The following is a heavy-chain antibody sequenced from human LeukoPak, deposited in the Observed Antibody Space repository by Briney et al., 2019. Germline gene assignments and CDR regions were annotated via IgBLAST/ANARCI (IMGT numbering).Heavy chain of an antibody. D-gene: IGHD6-13*01. V-gene: IGHV3-64D*09. CDR1: GFNFSNYG. J-gene: IGHJ5*02. Sequence: GGSLRLSCAASGFNFSNYGMHWVRQAPGKGLEYVSAITNNGGRTYYADSVKGRFTISRDNSKNTLYLQMSSLRAEDTAVYYCVKEVSSSWQFDPWGQGTLVTVSS. CDR3: VKEVSSSWQFDP. CDR2: ITNNGGRT.